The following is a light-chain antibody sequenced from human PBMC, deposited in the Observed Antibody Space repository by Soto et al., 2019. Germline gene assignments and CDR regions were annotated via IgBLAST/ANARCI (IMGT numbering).Light chain of an antibody. CDR3: CSYAGTTTWV. V-gene: IGLV2-23*01. Sequence: ALTQPASVSGSPGQSITISCTGTSSDVGGYKLVSWYQQHPGKAPKVLLYEGSERPSGVSDRFSGSKSGNTASLTISGLQAEDEADYYCCSYAGTTTWVFGGGTKLTVL. J-gene: IGLJ3*02. CDR2: EGS. CDR1: SSDVGGYKL.